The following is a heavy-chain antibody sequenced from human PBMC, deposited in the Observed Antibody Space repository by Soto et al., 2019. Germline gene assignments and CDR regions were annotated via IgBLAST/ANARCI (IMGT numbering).Heavy chain of an antibody. Sequence: ASVKVSCKASGYTFTSYYMHWVRQAPGQGLEWMGIINPSGGSTSYAQKFQGRVTMTRDTSTSTVYMELSSLRSEDTAVYYCARVAQETAMDLRAFDYWGQGTLVTV. CDR3: ARVAQETAMDLRAFDY. CDR1: GYTFTSYY. D-gene: IGHD5-18*01. CDR2: INPSGGST. J-gene: IGHJ4*02. V-gene: IGHV1-46*01.